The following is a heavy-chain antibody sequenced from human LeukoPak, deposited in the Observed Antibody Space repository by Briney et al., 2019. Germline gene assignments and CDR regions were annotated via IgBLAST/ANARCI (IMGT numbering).Heavy chain of an antibody. D-gene: IGHD6-6*01. CDR2: ISSGSSSI. CDR1: GFTFSSYE. Sequence: PGGSLRLSCAASGFTFSSYEMNWARQAPGKGLEWVSYISSGSSSIFYADSVKGRFTISRDNAKNSLYLQMNSLRVEDTAVYYCARGGIAARFAYWGQGTLVTVSS. V-gene: IGHV3-48*03. J-gene: IGHJ4*02. CDR3: ARGGIAARFAY.